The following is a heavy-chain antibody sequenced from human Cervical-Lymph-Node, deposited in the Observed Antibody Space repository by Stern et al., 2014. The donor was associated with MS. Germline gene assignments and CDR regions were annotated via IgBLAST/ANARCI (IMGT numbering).Heavy chain of an antibody. Sequence: VQLEESGAEVKKPGASVKVSCKASGYTFTSYGISWVRQAPGQGLEWMGWISAYNGNTNYAQKLQGRVTMTTDTSTSTAYMELRSLRSDDTAVYYCARVLVVPAAILYYYGMDVWGQGTTVTVSS. V-gene: IGHV1-18*01. CDR3: ARVLVVPAAILYYYGMDV. CDR2: ISAYNGNT. CDR1: GYTFTSYG. D-gene: IGHD2-2*01. J-gene: IGHJ6*02.